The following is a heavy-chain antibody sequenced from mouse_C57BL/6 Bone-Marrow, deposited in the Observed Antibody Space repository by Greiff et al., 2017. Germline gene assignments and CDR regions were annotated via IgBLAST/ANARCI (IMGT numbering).Heavy chain of an antibody. CDR3: AKLGRGY. Sequence: LVESGAELARPGASVKLSCKASGYTFTSYGISWVKQRTGQGLEWIGEIYPRSGNTYYNEKFKGKATLTADKSSSTAYMELRSLTSEDSAVYFCAKLGRGYWGQGTTLTVSS. D-gene: IGHD4-1*01. J-gene: IGHJ2*01. CDR1: GYTFTSYG. CDR2: IYPRSGNT. V-gene: IGHV1-81*01.